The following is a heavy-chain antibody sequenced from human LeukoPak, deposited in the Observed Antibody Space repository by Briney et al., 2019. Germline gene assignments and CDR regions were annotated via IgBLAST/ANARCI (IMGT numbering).Heavy chain of an antibody. J-gene: IGHJ5*02. D-gene: IGHD6-13*01. CDR2: IYYSGST. Sequence: SETLSLTCTVSGGSISSSSYYWGWIRQPPGKGLEWIGSIYYSGSTYYNPSLKSRVTISVDTSKNQFSLKLSSVTAADTAVYYCAGRERIAAARVDPWGQGTLVTVSS. CDR1: GGSISSSSYY. V-gene: IGHV4-39*07. CDR3: AGRERIAAARVDP.